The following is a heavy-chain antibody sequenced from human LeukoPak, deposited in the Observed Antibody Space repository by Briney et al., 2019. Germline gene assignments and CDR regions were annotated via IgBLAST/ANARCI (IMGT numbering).Heavy chain of an antibody. Sequence: SETLSLTCAVYGGSFSGYYWSWIRQPPGKGLEWIGEINHSGSTNYNPSLKSRVTISVDTSKNQFSLKLSSVTAADTAVYYCARRVMGSSFSYFDYWGQGTLVTVSS. D-gene: IGHD6-13*01. V-gene: IGHV4-34*01. CDR3: ARRVMGSSFSYFDY. CDR2: INHSGST. CDR1: GGSFSGYY. J-gene: IGHJ4*02.